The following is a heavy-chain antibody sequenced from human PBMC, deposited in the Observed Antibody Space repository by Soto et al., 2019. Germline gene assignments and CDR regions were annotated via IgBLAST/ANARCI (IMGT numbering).Heavy chain of an antibody. V-gene: IGHV4-30-2*01. Sequence: PSETLSLTCAVSGGSISGGVYSWSWIRHPPGKGLEWIGYIYQSGSTYYNPSLKSRVTISVDRSRNQFSLKLSSVTAADTAVYFCATQSYSNSGAYYYYAMDVWGQGTTVTVSS. CDR2: IYQSGST. CDR3: ATQSYSNSGAYYYYAMDV. D-gene: IGHD4-4*01. J-gene: IGHJ6*02. CDR1: GGSISGGVYS.